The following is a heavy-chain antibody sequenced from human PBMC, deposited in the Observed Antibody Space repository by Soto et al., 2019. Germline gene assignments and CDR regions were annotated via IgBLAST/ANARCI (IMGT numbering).Heavy chain of an antibody. V-gene: IGHV4-39*01. CDR2: IYYSVRT. Sequence: SETLSLTCIVSGESISSSSYYWGWILHPPGKGLEWIGSIYYSVRTYYNPSFKSRVTIFICPSKNQFSLKLSSVTATDTAVYYCARQRTTVVSQAYFDHWGQGALVTVSS. CDR1: GESISSSSYY. J-gene: IGHJ4*02. D-gene: IGHD2-8*02. CDR3: ARQRTTVVSQAYFDH.